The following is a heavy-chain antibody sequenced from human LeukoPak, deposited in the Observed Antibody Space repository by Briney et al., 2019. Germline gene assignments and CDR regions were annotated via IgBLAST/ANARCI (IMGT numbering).Heavy chain of an antibody. CDR1: GYTFTGYY. CDR2: INPNSGGT. D-gene: IGHD3-10*01. V-gene: IGHV1-2*02. J-gene: IGHJ5*02. Sequence: ASVKISCKASGYTFTGYYIHWVRQAPGQGLEWMGWINPNSGGTNYAQKSQGRVTMTRDTSISTAYMELNRLRSDDTAVYYCARGPARGNWFDPWGRGTLVTVSS. CDR3: ARGPARGNWFDP.